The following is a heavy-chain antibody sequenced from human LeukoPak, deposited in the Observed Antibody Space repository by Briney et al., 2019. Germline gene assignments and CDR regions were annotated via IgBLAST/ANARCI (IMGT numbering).Heavy chain of an antibody. J-gene: IGHJ3*02. V-gene: IGHV3-23*01. Sequence: GGSLRLSCAASGFTFDEYGMHWVRQAPGKGLEWVSSISGSGGSTQYADSVQGRFAISRDNSKNTLYLQMNSLRAEDTAVYFCARDPNGDYIGTFDMWGRGTMVSVSS. D-gene: IGHD4-17*01. CDR1: GFTFDEYG. CDR3: ARDPNGDYIGTFDM. CDR2: ISGSGGST.